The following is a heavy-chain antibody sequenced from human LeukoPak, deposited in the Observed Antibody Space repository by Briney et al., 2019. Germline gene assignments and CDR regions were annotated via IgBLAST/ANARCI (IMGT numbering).Heavy chain of an antibody. CDR2: TYTSGST. D-gene: IGHD6-6*01. J-gene: IGHJ6*03. CDR1: GGSISSYY. V-gene: IGHV4-4*07. Sequence: PSETLSLTCTVSGGSISSYYWSWIRQPAGKGLEWNGRTYTSGSTNYNPSLEGRVTMSVDTSENQFSLKLSSVTAADTAVYHCARCGYSRSRYYYYYYMDVWGKGTTVTVSS. CDR3: ARCGYSRSRYYYYYYMDV.